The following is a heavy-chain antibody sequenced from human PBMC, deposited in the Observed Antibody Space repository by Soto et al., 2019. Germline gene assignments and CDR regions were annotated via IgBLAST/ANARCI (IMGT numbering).Heavy chain of an antibody. CDR3: ARGLYYYDSSGYYSP. J-gene: IGHJ5*02. Sequence: SPRLSCAASGFTFSSYSMNWVRQAPGKGLEWVSSISSSSSYIYYADSVKGRFTISRDNAKNSLYLQMNSLRAEDTAVYYCARGLYYYDSSGYYSPWGQGTLVTVSS. D-gene: IGHD3-22*01. CDR2: ISSSSSYI. CDR1: GFTFSSYS. V-gene: IGHV3-21*01.